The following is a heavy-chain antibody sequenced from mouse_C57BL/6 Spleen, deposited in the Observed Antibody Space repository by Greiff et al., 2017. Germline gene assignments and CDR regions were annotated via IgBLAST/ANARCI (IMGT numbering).Heavy chain of an antibody. CDR1: GYTFTSYW. CDR2: IHPNSGST. Sequence: QVQLQQPGAELVKPGASVKLSCKASGYTFTSYWMHWVKQRPGQGLEWIGMIHPNSGSTKYNEKFKSKATLTVDKSSSTAYMQLSSLTSEDTAVYDCARELGRGYCDYWGQGTTLTVSS. V-gene: IGHV1-64*01. J-gene: IGHJ2*01. CDR3: ARELGRGYCDY. D-gene: IGHD4-1*01.